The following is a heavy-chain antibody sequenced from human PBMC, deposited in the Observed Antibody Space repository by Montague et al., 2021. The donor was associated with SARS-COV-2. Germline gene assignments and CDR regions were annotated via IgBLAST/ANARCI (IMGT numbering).Heavy chain of an antibody. CDR1: GGSISSSSYY. Sequence: SETLSLTCTVSGGSISSSSYYWGGIRQPPGKGLEWIGSSYYSGSTYYNPSLKSRVTISVDTSKNQFSLKLSSVTAADTAVYYCARDLNEYSSSGGFDYWGQGTLVTVSS. J-gene: IGHJ4*02. D-gene: IGHD6-6*01. CDR3: ARDLNEYSSSGGFDY. CDR2: SYYSGST. V-gene: IGHV4-39*07.